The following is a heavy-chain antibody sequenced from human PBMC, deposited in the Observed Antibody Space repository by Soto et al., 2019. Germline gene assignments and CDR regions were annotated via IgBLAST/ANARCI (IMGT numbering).Heavy chain of an antibody. Sequence: EVQLVESGGGLVQPGGSPRLSCAASGFTVSSNYMSWVRQAPGKGLEWVSVIYSGGSTYYADSVKGRFTISRDNSKNTLYLQMNSLRAEDTAVYYCARVMSSGWYVRGLFDYWGQGTLVTVSS. J-gene: IGHJ4*02. V-gene: IGHV3-66*01. CDR3: ARVMSSGWYVRGLFDY. D-gene: IGHD6-19*01. CDR2: IYSGGST. CDR1: GFTVSSNY.